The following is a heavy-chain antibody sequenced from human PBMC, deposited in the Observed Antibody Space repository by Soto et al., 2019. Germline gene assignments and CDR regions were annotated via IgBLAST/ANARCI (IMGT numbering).Heavy chain of an antibody. V-gene: IGHV4-59*01. Sequence: SDTLSLTCTVSCGSISRYSCISVRQPPCKGLEWIGYIYYSGSTNYNPSLKSRVTISVDTSKNQFSLKLSSVTAADTAVYYCARERGYSYGSDYGMDVWGQGTTVTVSS. CDR3: ARERGYSYGSDYGMDV. J-gene: IGHJ6*02. CDR2: IYYSGST. D-gene: IGHD5-18*01. CDR1: CGSISRYS.